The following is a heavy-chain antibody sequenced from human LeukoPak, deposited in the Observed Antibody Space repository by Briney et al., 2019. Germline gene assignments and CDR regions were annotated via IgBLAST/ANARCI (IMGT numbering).Heavy chain of an antibody. D-gene: IGHD1-26*01. CDR2: ISGTGGST. CDR1: GFIFSSSA. J-gene: IGHJ4*02. V-gene: IGHV3-23*01. CDR3: TKGGSYAPLDY. Sequence: GGSLRLSCAASGFIFSSSAMTWVRQAPGKGLEWVSAISGTGGSTVYADSVKGRLTISTDNSKNTLYLQMSSLRDEDTAIYYCTKGGSYAPLDYWGQGTLVTVSS.